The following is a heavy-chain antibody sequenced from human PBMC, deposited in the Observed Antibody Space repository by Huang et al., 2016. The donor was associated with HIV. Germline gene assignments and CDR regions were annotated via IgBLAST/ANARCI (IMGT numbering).Heavy chain of an antibody. CDR3: ARQWTILEWLLGLDV. CDR1: GGSFTGNY. Sequence: QMQLQQRGAGLLKPSETLSLTCGVSGGSFTGNYLTWIRQAPGKGLGWIGEVNDSGAPNYTPAVNGRVTISLDKSNRELSLNLRSVTAADTAVYYCARQWTILEWLLGLDVWGQGTTVIVSS. V-gene: IGHV4-34*02. CDR2: VNDSGAP. J-gene: IGHJ6*02. D-gene: IGHD3-3*01.